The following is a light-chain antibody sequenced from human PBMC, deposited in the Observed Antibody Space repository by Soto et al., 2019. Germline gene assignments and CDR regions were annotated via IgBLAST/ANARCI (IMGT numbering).Light chain of an antibody. J-gene: IGLJ2*01. CDR3: SSYTNNIPVV. V-gene: IGLV2-14*01. CDR2: EVS. CDR1: SSDVGGYNY. Sequence: QSGLTQPASVSGSPGQSITISCTGTSSDVGGYNYVSWYQQHPGKAPKLVISEVSNRPSEISNRFSGSKSGNTASLTISGLQVEDEADYYCSSYTNNIPVVFGGGTKVTVL.